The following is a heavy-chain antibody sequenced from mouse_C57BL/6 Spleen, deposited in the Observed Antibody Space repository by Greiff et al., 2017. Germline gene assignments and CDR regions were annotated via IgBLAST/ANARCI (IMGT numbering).Heavy chain of an antibody. D-gene: IGHD2-10*02. Sequence: QVQLQQPGAELVMPGASVKLSCKASGYTFTSYWMHWVKQRPGQGLEWIGEIDPSDSYTNYNQKFKGKSTLTVDKSSSTAYMQLSSLTSEDSAVYYCARGEFGSSYYFDYWGQGTTLTVSS. CDR1: GYTFTSYW. V-gene: IGHV1-69*01. J-gene: IGHJ2*01. CDR2: IDPSDSYT. CDR3: ARGEFGSSYYFDY.